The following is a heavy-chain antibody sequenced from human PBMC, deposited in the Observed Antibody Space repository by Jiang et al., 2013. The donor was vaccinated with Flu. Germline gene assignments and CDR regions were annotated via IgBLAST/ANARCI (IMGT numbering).Heavy chain of an antibody. J-gene: IGHJ3*02. CDR3: ARESLEYYDVLTRAFDM. CDR1: GFTFNSYV. V-gene: IGHV3-30*04. Sequence: VQLVESGGGVVQPGRSLRLSCAASGFTFNSYVMHWVRQAPGKGLEWLAVMSYDGSNKYYADSVKGRFTISRDNSKNTLYLQMNSLRAEDTAVYYCARESLEYYDVLTRAFDMWGQGTIVTVSS. D-gene: IGHD3-9*01. CDR2: MSYDGSNK.